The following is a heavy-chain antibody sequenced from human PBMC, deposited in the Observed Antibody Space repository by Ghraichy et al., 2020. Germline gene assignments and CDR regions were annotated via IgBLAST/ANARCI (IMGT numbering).Heavy chain of an antibody. V-gene: IGHV4-39*01. CDR2: IYYSGST. Sequence: SETLSLTCTVSGGSISSSSYYWGWIRQPPGKGLEWIGSIYYSGSTYYNPSLKSRVTISVDTSKNQFSLKLSSVTAADTAVYYCARQGWNGMVRGVIHFDYWGQGTLVTVSS. D-gene: IGHD3-10*01. CDR3: ARQGWNGMVRGVIHFDY. CDR1: GGSISSSSYY. J-gene: IGHJ4*02.